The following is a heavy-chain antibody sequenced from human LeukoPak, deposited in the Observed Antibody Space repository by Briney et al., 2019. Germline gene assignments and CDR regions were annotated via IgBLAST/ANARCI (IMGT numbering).Heavy chain of an antibody. D-gene: IGHD6-13*01. CDR1: GGSISSGNW. CDR2: IYHSGST. V-gene: IGHV4-4*02. Sequence: PSETLSLTCAVSGGSISSGNWWSWVRQPQGKGLEWIGEIYHSGSTNYNPSLKSRVTISVDKSKNQFSLKLSSVTAADTAVYYCARKISAAGSRWFDPWGQGTLVTVSS. CDR3: ARKISAAGSRWFDP. J-gene: IGHJ5*02.